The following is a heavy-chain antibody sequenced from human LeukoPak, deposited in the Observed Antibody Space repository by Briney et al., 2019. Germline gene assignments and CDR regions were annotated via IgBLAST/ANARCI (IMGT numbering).Heavy chain of an antibody. CDR1: GGSISSYY. V-gene: IGHV4-59*12. CDR3: ARGPSYSSSRGYGMDA. Sequence: SETLSLTCTVSGGSISSYYWSWIRQPPGKGLEWIGYIYYSGSTNYNPSLKSRVTISVDTSKNQFSLKLSSVTAADTAVYYCARGPSYSSSRGYGMDAWGQGTTVTVSS. J-gene: IGHJ6*02. D-gene: IGHD6-13*01. CDR2: IYYSGST.